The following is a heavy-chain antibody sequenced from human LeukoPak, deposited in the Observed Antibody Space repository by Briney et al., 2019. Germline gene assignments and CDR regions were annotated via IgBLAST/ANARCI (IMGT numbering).Heavy chain of an antibody. CDR3: ARSYGGGIYFDY. CDR1: GFTFSSYN. CDR2: ISSSSSYI. D-gene: IGHD4-23*01. Sequence: GGSLGLSCAASGFTFSSYNINWVRQAPGKGLEWVSSISSSSSYIYFADSVKGRFTISRDNAKNSLYLQMNSLRAEDTAVYYCARSYGGGIYFDYWGQGTLVTVSS. J-gene: IGHJ4*02. V-gene: IGHV3-21*01.